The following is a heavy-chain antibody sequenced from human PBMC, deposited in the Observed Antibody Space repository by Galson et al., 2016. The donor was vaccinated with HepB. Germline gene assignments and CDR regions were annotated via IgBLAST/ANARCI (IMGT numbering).Heavy chain of an antibody. V-gene: IGHV3-33*01. CDR3: ARRITIFGVGNWFDP. D-gene: IGHD3-3*01. J-gene: IGHJ5*02. CDR1: GFTFSSYG. CDR2: IWYDGSNK. Sequence: SLRLSCAASGFTFSSYGMHWVRQAPGKGLEWVAVIWYDGSNKNYADSVRGRFTISRDNSKNTLYLQMNSLRAEDTAVYYCARRITIFGVGNWFDPWGQGTLVTVSS.